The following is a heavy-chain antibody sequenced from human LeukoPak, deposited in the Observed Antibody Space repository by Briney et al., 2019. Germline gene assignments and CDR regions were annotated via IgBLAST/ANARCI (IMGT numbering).Heavy chain of an antibody. CDR1: GGSISSGGYY. CDR3: ARGYSSSWNYFDY. Sequence: SETLSLTCTVSGGSISSGGYYWSWIRQHPGKGLEWIGYIYYSGSAYYNPSLKSRVTISVDTSKKQFSLKLSSVTAADTAVYYCARGYSSSWNYFDYWGQGTLVTVSS. D-gene: IGHD6-13*01. V-gene: IGHV4-31*03. J-gene: IGHJ4*02. CDR2: IYYSGSA.